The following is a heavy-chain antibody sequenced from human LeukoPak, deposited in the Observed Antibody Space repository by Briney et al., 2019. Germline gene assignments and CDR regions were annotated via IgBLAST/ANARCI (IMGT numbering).Heavy chain of an antibody. D-gene: IGHD3-10*01. CDR1: GGSISSYY. CDR3: ARDRYCGSGSLFDY. V-gene: IGHV4-59*12. Sequence: SETLSLTCTVSGGSISSYYWSWIRQTPGKGLEWIGYIYYSGSTNFNPSLKSRVTISVDTSKNQFSLKMSSVTAADTAVYYCARDRYCGSGSLFDYWGQGTLVTVSS. J-gene: IGHJ4*02. CDR2: IYYSGST.